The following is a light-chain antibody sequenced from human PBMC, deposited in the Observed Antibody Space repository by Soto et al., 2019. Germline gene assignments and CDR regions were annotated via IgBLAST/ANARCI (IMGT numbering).Light chain of an antibody. CDR2: GAS. J-gene: IGKJ2*01. CDR1: QSVSSSF. CDR3: QQYSSSSYT. V-gene: IGKV3-20*01. Sequence: EIVLTQSPGTLSLSPGERATLSCRASQSVSSSFLAWYQQKPGQAPRLLIFGASRRAAGIPDRFSGSGSGTDFTLTIRRLEPEDFALYYCQQYSSSSYTFGQGTKLEIK.